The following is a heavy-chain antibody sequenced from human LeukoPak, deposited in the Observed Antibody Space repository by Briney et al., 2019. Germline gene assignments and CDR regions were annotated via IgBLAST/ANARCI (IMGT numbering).Heavy chain of an antibody. CDR1: GGTFSSYA. D-gene: IGHD5-12*01. CDR2: IIPIFGTV. V-gene: IGHV1-69*05. CDR3: ARDRGSGYDSFDY. Sequence: SVKVSCKASGGTFSSYAISWVRQAPGQGLEWMGGIIPIFGTVNYAQKFQGRVTITTDESTSTAYMELSSLRSEDTAVYYCARDRGSGYDSFDYWGQGTLVTVSS. J-gene: IGHJ4*02.